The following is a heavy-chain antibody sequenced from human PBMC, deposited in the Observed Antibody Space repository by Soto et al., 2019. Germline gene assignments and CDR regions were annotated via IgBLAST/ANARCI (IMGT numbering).Heavy chain of an antibody. CDR3: ARDNTMVRGVMIPWFDP. J-gene: IGHJ5*02. CDR1: GFTFSSYS. V-gene: IGHV3-21*01. D-gene: IGHD3-10*01. CDR2: ISSSSSYI. Sequence: GGSLRLSCAASGFTFSSYSMNWFRQAPGKGLEWVSSISSSSSYIYYADSVKGRFTISRDNAKNSLYLQMNSLRAEDTAVYYCARDNTMVRGVMIPWFDPWGEGTPVPVYS.